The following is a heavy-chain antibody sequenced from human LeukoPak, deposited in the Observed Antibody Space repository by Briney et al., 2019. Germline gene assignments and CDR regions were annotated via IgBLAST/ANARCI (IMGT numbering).Heavy chain of an antibody. Sequence: GRPLRLSCAASGFTFSSYATQWVRQAPGKALEWVAVISYDGSNKYYADSVKGRFTITTDNSKNTLYLQKNSLRAEDTAVYYCARYAVAGATDYWGQGTLVTVSS. CDR3: ARYAVAGATDY. CDR2: ISYDGSNK. CDR1: GFTFSSYA. V-gene: IGHV3-30*04. J-gene: IGHJ4*02. D-gene: IGHD6-19*01.